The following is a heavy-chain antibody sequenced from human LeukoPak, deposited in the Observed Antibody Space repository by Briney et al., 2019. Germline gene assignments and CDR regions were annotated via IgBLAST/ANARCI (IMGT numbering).Heavy chain of an antibody. V-gene: IGHV4-59*08. D-gene: IGHD6-13*01. CDR2: IYYSGST. CDR1: GGSISSYY. Sequence: PSETLSLTCTVSGGSISSYYWSWIRQPPGKGLEWIGYIYYSGSTNYNPSLKSRVTISVDTSKDQFSLKLSSVTAADTAVYYCAGYSSSWLTNAFDIWGQGTMVTVSS. J-gene: IGHJ3*02. CDR3: AGYSSSWLTNAFDI.